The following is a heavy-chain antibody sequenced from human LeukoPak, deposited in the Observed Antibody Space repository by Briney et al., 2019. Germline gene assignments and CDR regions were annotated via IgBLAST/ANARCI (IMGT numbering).Heavy chain of an antibody. D-gene: IGHD3-10*01. J-gene: IGHJ4*02. CDR2: IHFSGST. CDR1: DDSITMYY. V-gene: IGHV4-59*01. CDR3: ARIFRGAYFDY. Sequence: SETLSLTCSVSDDSITMYYWTWIRQPPGKGLEWIGYIHFSGSTNYNPSLKSRVTVSDDKSKNQFSLKLSSVTAAETAVYYCARIFRGAYFDYWGQGTLVTVSS.